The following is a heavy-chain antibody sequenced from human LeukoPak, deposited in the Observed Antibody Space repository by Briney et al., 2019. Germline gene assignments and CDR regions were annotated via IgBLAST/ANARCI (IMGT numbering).Heavy chain of an antibody. D-gene: IGHD1-26*01. Sequence: GGSLRLSCAASGFNFNSYSMNWVRQAPGKGLEWVAMIKYDGIDKQYLDSVKGRFTISRDNAKNSLYLDMNSLRAEDTAVYYCARDALKVGVHPPDYWGQGTLVTVSS. CDR3: ARDALKVGVHPPDY. J-gene: IGHJ4*02. CDR1: GFNFNSYS. CDR2: IKYDGIDK. V-gene: IGHV3-7*01.